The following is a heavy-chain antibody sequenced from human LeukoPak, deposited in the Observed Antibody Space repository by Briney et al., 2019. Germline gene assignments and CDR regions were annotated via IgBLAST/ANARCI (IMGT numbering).Heavy chain of an antibody. CDR1: GFTLSNYG. V-gene: IGHV3-23*01. CDR2: ISGGGGGT. CDR3: AKRGVVIRVVLVGFHKEAYYFDS. J-gene: IGHJ4*02. D-gene: IGHD3-10*01. Sequence: GGSLRLSCAVSGFTLSNYGMSWVRQAPGKGLEGVAGISGGGGGTKYADSVTGRVTISRDRPKNTLFPQMNTLRAEDTAVYFCAKRGVVIRVVLVGFHKEAYYFDSWGQGALVTVSS.